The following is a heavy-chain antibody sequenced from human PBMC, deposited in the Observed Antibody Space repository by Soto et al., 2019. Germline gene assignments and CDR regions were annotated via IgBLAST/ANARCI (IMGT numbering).Heavy chain of an antibody. V-gene: IGHV4-34*01. Sequence: QVQLQQWGAGLLKPSETLSLTCAVYGGSFSGYYWGWIRQPPGKGLEWIGEINHSGSTNYNPSLNSRVTISVDTSKNQFSLKLSSVTAADTAVYYCARGLSSSQPWSDYWGQGTLVTVSS. CDR3: ARGLSSSQPWSDY. CDR1: GGSFSGYY. J-gene: IGHJ4*02. CDR2: INHSGST. D-gene: IGHD6-6*01.